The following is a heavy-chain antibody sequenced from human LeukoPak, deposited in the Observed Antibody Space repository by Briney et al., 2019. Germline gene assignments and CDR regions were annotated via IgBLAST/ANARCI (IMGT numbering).Heavy chain of an antibody. J-gene: IGHJ6*02. CDR3: ARDLTPYIWNDVQVRDYYYGMDV. D-gene: IGHD1-20*01. Sequence: SVKVSCKASGGTFSSYAISWVRQAPGQGLEWMGGIIPIFGTANYAQKFQGRVTITADESTSAAYMELSSLRSEDTAVYYCARDLTPYIWNDVQVRDYYYGMDVWGQGTTVTVSS. V-gene: IGHV1-69*13. CDR2: IIPIFGTA. CDR1: GGTFSSYA.